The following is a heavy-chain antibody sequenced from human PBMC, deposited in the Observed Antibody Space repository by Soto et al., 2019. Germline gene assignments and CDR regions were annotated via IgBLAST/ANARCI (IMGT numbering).Heavy chain of an antibody. D-gene: IGHD3-16*02. J-gene: IGHJ4*01. CDR2: IKQDGSEK. V-gene: IGHV3-7*03. CDR1: GFTFSRYW. CDR3: ARDGTGAPVWGNYRADY. Sequence: PGGSLRLSCVASGFTFSRYWMSWVRQAPGNGRECVANIKQDGSEKYYGDPVKGLFTISRDNAENSLYLQMNSLRVDDTALYYCARDGTGAPVWGNYRADYWGHGALVTVCS.